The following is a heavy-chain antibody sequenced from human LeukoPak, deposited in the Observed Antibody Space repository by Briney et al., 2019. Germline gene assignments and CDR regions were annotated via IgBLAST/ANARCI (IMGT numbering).Heavy chain of an antibody. D-gene: IGHD2-8*01. J-gene: IGHJ4*01. CDR2: ISPSSHDI. CDR1: GFTFSSYA. CDR3: STDPRLLTY. Sequence: PGGSLRLSCAASGFTFSSYAMSWVRQTPGKGLESLAYISPSSHDIYYADSVKGRFTISRDNARTSLYLQMNSLGPDDTALYYCSTDPRLLTYWGHGTLVTVSS. V-gene: IGHV3-21*05.